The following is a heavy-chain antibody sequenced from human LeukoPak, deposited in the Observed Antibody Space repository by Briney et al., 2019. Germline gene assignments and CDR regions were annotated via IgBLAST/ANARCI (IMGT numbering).Heavy chain of an antibody. V-gene: IGHV3-21*01. CDR3: ASNNWNGPMDV. Sequence: GGSLRLSCAASGFTFSSYSMNWVRQAPGKGLEWVSSISSSSSYIYYADSVKGRFTISGDNAKNSLYLQMNSLRAEDTAVYYCASNNWNGPMDVWGKGTTVTVSS. CDR2: ISSSSSYI. D-gene: IGHD1-20*01. J-gene: IGHJ6*03. CDR1: GFTFSSYS.